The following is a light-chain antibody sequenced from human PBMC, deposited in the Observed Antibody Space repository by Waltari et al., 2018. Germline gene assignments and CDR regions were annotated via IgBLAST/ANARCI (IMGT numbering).Light chain of an antibody. Sequence: IVLTPSPGTLSLSPGERATLSCRASQSVSSSLAWYQQKPGQAPKLLIYGASTRATGIPDRFTGSGSGTDFSLTISSLEPEDFAIYFCQHYVRLPATFGQGTKVEIK. V-gene: IGKV3-20*01. CDR3: QHYVRLPAT. J-gene: IGKJ1*01. CDR1: QSVSSS. CDR2: GAS.